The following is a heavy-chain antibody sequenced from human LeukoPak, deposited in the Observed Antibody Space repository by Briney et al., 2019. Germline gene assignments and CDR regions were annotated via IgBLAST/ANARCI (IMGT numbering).Heavy chain of an antibody. V-gene: IGHV1-2*06. J-gene: IGHJ4*02. CDR3: ARDQGSLTRSWYTGY. Sequence: ASVKVSCKASGYTFTRYHIHWVRQAPGQGLEGMGRINPYSGDTNFAQKFQGRVTITSDTAITTAYTDLRSLTPDDTAVYFCARDQGSLTRSWYTGYWGQGTQVTVSS. CDR2: INPYSGDT. CDR1: GYTFTRYH. D-gene: IGHD6-13*01.